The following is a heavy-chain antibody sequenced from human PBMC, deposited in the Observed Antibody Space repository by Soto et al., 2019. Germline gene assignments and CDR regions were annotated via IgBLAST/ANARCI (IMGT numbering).Heavy chain of an antibody. D-gene: IGHD3-22*01. V-gene: IGHV1-69*12. CDR1: GGTFSSYA. J-gene: IGHJ4*02. Sequence: QVQLVQSGAEVKKPGSSVKVSCKASGGTFSSYAISWVRQAPGQGLEWMGWIFPIFGTANYAQKFQGRVTITADESTSTAYMELSSLRSDDTAVYYCAREDYYDRSGYRYYFDYWGQGTLVTVSS. CDR2: IFPIFGTA. CDR3: AREDYYDRSGYRYYFDY.